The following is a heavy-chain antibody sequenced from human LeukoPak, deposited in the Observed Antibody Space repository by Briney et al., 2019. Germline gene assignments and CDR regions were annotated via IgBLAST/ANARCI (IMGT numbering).Heavy chain of an antibody. J-gene: IGHJ3*02. Sequence: SETLSLTCTVSGGSISSYYWSWIRQPPGKGLEWIGYIYYSGSTKYNPSLKSRVTISVDTSKKQFSLKLSSVTAADTAVYYCARGWILREIATILHLAFDNWGQGAMVTVSS. CDR3: ARGWILREIATILHLAFDN. V-gene: IGHV4-59*01. D-gene: IGHD5-24*01. CDR1: GGSISSYY. CDR2: IYYSGST.